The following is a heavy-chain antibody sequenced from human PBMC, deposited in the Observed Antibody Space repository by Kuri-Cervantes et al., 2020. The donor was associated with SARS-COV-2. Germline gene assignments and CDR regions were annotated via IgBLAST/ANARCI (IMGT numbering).Heavy chain of an antibody. Sequence: GGSLRLSCAASGFTFSCYAMHWVRQAPGKGLEWVAVISYDGSNKYYADSVEGRFTISRDNSKNTLYLQMNSLRDEDTAVYYCVYGLWLDNWFDPWGQGTLVTVSS. J-gene: IGHJ5*02. CDR3: VYGLWLDNWFDP. D-gene: IGHD3-10*01. CDR1: GFTFSCYA. V-gene: IGHV3-30*04. CDR2: ISYDGSNK.